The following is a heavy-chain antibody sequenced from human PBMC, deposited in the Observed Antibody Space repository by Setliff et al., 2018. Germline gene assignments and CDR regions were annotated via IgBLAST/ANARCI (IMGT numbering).Heavy chain of an antibody. Sequence: ASVKVSCKASGYSFRNFGITWVRQAPGQGLEWMGWISGYNGNTNYAQKLQGRVTMTTDTSTTTAYMELKSLISDDTAVYFCARDTRIRESGTYPSDALDLWGQGTMVTVSS. CDR3: ARDTRIRESGTYPSDALDL. CDR2: ISGYNGNT. V-gene: IGHV1-18*01. D-gene: IGHD1-26*01. CDR1: GYSFRNFG. J-gene: IGHJ3*01.